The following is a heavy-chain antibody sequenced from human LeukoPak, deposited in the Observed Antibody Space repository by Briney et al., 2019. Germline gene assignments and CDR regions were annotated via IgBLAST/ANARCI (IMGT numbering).Heavy chain of an antibody. CDR2: IYSGGST. CDR3: ARDWTKSSSWYSSYYYYGMDV. J-gene: IGHJ6*02. Sequence: GGSLRLSCAASGFTVSSNYMSWVRQAPGKGLEWVSVIYSGGSTYYADSVKGRFTISRDNSKNTLYLQMNSPRAEDTAVYYCARDWTKSSSWYSSYYYYGMDVWGQGTTVTVSS. D-gene: IGHD6-13*01. CDR1: GFTVSSNY. V-gene: IGHV3-66*01.